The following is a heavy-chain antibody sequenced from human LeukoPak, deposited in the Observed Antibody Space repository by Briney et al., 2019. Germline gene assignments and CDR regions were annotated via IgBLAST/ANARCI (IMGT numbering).Heavy chain of an antibody. CDR2: ISSSSSMI. Sequence: QTGGSLRLSCAASGFTFSSYSMNWVRQAPGKGLEWVSYISSSSSMIYYADSVKGRSTISRDNAKNSLYLQMKSLRDEDTAIYYCARDYGDLPARVPYFDYWGQGTLVTVSS. D-gene: IGHD4-17*01. CDR3: ARDYGDLPARVPYFDY. CDR1: GFTFSSYS. V-gene: IGHV3-48*02. J-gene: IGHJ4*02.